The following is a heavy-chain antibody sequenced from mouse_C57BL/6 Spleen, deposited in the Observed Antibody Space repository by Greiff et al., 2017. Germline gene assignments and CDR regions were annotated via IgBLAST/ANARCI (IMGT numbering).Heavy chain of an antibody. V-gene: IGHV1-26*01. D-gene: IGHD2-2*01. Sequence: EVQLQQSGPELVKPGASVKISCKASGYTFTDYYMNWVKQSHGKSLEWLGDINPNNGGTRYNQTVNGKATLTVDKSSSTAYMELRSLTSEDSAVYYCARERGYGGAMDYWGQGTSVTVSS. CDR3: ARERGYGGAMDY. CDR1: GYTFTDYY. CDR2: INPNNGGT. J-gene: IGHJ4*01.